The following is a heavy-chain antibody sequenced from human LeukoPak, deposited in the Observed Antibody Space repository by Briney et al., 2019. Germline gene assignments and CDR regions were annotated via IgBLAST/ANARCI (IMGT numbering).Heavy chain of an antibody. CDR3: ASFFRGVRENYFDY. J-gene: IGHJ4*02. CDR2: VIPIFSTA. Sequence: ASVKVSCKASGGTFSNYAIGWVRQAPGQGLEWMGGVIPIFSTANYAQKFQGRVTITADKSTSTAYMELSSLRSEDTAVYYCASFFRGVRENYFDYWGQGTLVTVSS. D-gene: IGHD3-10*01. V-gene: IGHV1-69*06. CDR1: GGTFSNYA.